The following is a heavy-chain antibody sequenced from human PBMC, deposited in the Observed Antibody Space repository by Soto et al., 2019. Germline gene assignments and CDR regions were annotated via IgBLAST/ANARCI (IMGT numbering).Heavy chain of an antibody. V-gene: IGHV4-31*03. Sequence: SETLSLTCTVSGGSISSSSYYWGWIRQHPGKGLEWIGHIYYSGSTYYNPSLKSRVTISIDTSKNQFSLKLSSVTAADTAVYYCARDSNTVVRGVMSRWFDPWGQGTLVTVSS. CDR1: GGSISSSSYY. D-gene: IGHD3-10*01. CDR2: IYYSGST. J-gene: IGHJ5*02. CDR3: ARDSNTVVRGVMSRWFDP.